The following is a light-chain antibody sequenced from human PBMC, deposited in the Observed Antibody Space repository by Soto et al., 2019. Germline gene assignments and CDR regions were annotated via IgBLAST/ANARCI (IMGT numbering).Light chain of an antibody. Sequence: QSVLTQPASVSGSPGQSITISCTGTSSDVGGYNYVSWYQQHPGKAPKLMIYDVSNRPSGVSNRFSGSKSGNTASLTISGLQAEDVADYYCSSYTSSSTWVFGGETKLTVL. V-gene: IGLV2-14*01. J-gene: IGLJ3*02. CDR2: DVS. CDR1: SSDVGGYNY. CDR3: SSYTSSSTWV.